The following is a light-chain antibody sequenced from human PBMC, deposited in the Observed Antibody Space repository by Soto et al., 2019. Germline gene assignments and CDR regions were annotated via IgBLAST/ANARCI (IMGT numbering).Light chain of an antibody. Sequence: QSVLTQPASVSGSPGQSITISCTGTSSDVGGYNYVSWYQHHPGKAPKLIIYDVDNRPSEVSNRFSGSKSDNTASLTISGLQTEDETDYYCSSYPTSSTVVFGGETKLTVL. CDR3: SSYPTSSTVV. J-gene: IGLJ2*01. CDR1: SSDVGGYNY. CDR2: DVD. V-gene: IGLV2-14*03.